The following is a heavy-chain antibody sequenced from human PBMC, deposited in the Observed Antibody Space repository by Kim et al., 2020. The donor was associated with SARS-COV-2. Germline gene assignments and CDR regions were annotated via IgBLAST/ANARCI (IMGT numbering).Heavy chain of an antibody. Sequence: NPSLKSRVTISVDASKNQFSLTLSSVTAADTAVYYCARGGGSCYPACFDYWGQGTLVTVSS. V-gene: IGHV4-31*02. J-gene: IGHJ4*02. D-gene: IGHD2-15*01. CDR3: ARGGGSCYPACFDY.